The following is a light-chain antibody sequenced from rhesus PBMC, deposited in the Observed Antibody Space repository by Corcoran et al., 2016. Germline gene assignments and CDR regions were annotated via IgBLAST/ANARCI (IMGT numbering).Light chain of an antibody. CDR1: QGITEY. CDR2: AAY. V-gene: IGKV1-36*02. Sequence: DIQMTQSPSSLSASVGDRVTITCRASQGITEYLSWYQQKPGKAPKLLFYAAYSLESGVPSRCSGNGTWTDFTLTISILQPEDFAAYYCLQGYTTPYSFGQETKVVIK. J-gene: IGKJ2*01. CDR3: LQGYTTPYS.